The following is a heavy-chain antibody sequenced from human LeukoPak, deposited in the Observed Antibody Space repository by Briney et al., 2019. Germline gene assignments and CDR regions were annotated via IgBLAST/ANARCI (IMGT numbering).Heavy chain of an antibody. CDR1: GGSISSYY. CDR3: AREGDSGGPGYFDY. V-gene: IGHV4-59*01. J-gene: IGHJ4*02. D-gene: IGHD3-22*01. CDR2: IYYSGKT. Sequence: SETLSLTCTVSGGSISSYYWSWIRQPPGKGLEWIGYIYYSGKTNYNPSLKSRVTISEDTSKNQFSLKLSSVTAADTAAYYCAREGDSGGPGYFDYWGPGTLVTVSS.